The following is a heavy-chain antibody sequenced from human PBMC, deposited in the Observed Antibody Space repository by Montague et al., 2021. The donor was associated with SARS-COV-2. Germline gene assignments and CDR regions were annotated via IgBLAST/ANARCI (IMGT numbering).Heavy chain of an antibody. D-gene: IGHD3-22*01. V-gene: IGHV3-30*04. CDR1: GFTFSAFA. Sequence: SLRLSCAVSGFTFSAFAMIWVRQPPGKGLESVALISHDGFEEHCADSMKGRFTISRDNSQNTLSLQMNRLRPAESGMYYCARAYYDGIGGRLDQWGHGTLVTVTS. CDR3: ARAYYDGIGGRLDQ. J-gene: IGHJ4*01. CDR2: ISHDGFEE.